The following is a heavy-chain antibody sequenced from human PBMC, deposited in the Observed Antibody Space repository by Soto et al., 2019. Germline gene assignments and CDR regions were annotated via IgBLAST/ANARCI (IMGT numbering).Heavy chain of an antibody. V-gene: IGHV1-46*01. CDR2: INPSGGRT. D-gene: IGHD3-22*01. CDR3: AGLYHYDSSGYYDY. Sequence: ASVKVSCKASGNSFTTYYMHWVRQAPGQGLEWMGIINPSGGRTTYAQKFQGRVTMTRDTSTSTFNMELSSLTSEDTAVYYCAGLYHYDSSGYYDYWGQGTLVTSPQ. CDR1: GNSFTTYY. J-gene: IGHJ4*02.